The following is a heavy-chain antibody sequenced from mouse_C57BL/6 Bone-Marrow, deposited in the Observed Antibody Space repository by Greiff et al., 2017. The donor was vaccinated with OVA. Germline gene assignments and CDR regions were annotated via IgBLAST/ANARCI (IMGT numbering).Heavy chain of an antibody. V-gene: IGHV3-6*01. CDR1: GYSITSGYY. J-gene: IGHJ1*03. CDR2: ISYDGSN. CDR3: ALTGTRYFDV. Sequence: ESGPGLVKPSQSLSLTCSVTGYSITSGYYWNWIRQFPGNKLEWMGYISYDGSNNYNPSLKNRISITRDTSKNQFFLKLNSVTTEDTATYYCALTGTRYFDVWGTGTTVTVSS. D-gene: IGHD4-1*01.